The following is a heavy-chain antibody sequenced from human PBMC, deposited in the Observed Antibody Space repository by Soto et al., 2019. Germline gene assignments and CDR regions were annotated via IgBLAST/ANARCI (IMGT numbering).Heavy chain of an antibody. D-gene: IGHD6-13*01. CDR1: GGSFSGYY. J-gene: IGHJ4*02. V-gene: IGHV4-34*01. CDR3: ARVGAAAGQRYFDY. CDR2: INHSGST. Sequence: PSETLSLTCAVYGGSFSGYYWSWIRQPPGKGLEWIGEINHSGSTNYNPSLKSRVTISADTSKNQFSLKLSSVTAADTAVYYCARVGAAAGQRYFDYWGQGTLVTVSS.